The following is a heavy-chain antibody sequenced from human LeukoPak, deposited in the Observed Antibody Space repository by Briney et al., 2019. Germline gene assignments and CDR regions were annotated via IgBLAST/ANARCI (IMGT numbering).Heavy chain of an antibody. CDR3: AKESCSSTSCYNFDY. D-gene: IGHD2-2*01. V-gene: IGHV3-23*01. Sequence: TGGSLRLSCAASGFTFSSYAMSWVRQAPGKGLEWVSAISGSGGSTYYADSVKGRFTISRDNSKNTLYLQMNSLRAEDTAVYYRAKESCSSTSCYNFDYWGQGTLVTVPS. CDR2: ISGSGGST. J-gene: IGHJ4*02. CDR1: GFTFSSYA.